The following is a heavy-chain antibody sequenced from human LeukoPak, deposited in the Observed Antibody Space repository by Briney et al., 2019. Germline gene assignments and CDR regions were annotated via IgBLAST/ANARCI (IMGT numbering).Heavy chain of an antibody. Sequence: GGSLRLSCAASEFTFSNYEMNWVRQAPGKGLEWVSYISSGGSTIYYADSVKDRFTISRDNAKNSLYLQMNRLRAEDTAVYYCAREPNYGSGSYADYWGQGTLVTVSS. CDR1: EFTFSNYE. CDR3: AREPNYGSGSYADY. J-gene: IGHJ4*02. D-gene: IGHD3-10*01. V-gene: IGHV3-48*03. CDR2: ISSGGSTI.